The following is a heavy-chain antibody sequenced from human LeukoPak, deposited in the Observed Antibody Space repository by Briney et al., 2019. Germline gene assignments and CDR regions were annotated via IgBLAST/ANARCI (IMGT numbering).Heavy chain of an antibody. CDR3: ASRPGPPSGSARDAFDI. D-gene: IGHD1-26*01. Sequence: PGGSLRLSCAGSGFTFNNYPISWVRQTPGKGREWVSAISGSGGSTYYADSVKGRFTISRDNSKNTLYLQMNSLRAEDTAVYYCASRPGPPSGSARDAFDIWGQGTMVTVSS. V-gene: IGHV3-23*01. CDR2: ISGSGGST. J-gene: IGHJ3*02. CDR1: GFTFNNYP.